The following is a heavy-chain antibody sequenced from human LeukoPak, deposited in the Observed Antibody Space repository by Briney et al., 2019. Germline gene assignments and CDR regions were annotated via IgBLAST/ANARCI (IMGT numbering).Heavy chain of an antibody. CDR1: ASSITSVSY. D-gene: IGHD3-10*01. Sequence: SETLSLTCSVSASSITSVSYWAWIRQAPERGLEWIGGLSHSGATYYNPSLTSRLSTSVDTSNTPFALTLRSVTAADTAVYYCARVGSSNSHYDFWGPGTLVTVSS. J-gene: IGHJ4*02. CDR3: ARVGSSNSHYDF. V-gene: IGHV4-38-2*02. CDR2: LSHSGAT.